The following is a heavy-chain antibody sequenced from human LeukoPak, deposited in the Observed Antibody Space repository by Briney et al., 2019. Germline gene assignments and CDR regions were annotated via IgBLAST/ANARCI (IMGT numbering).Heavy chain of an antibody. D-gene: IGHD7-27*01. CDR2: IYYSGST. V-gene: IGHV4-59*08. CDR3: ARTANWGKQFDY. J-gene: IGHJ4*02. Sequence: SGTLSLTCTVSGGSISSYYWSWIRQPPGKGLEWIGYIYYSGSTNYNPSLKGRVTISVDTSKNQFSLKLSSVTAADTAVYYCARTANWGKQFDYWGQGTLVTVSS. CDR1: GGSISSYY.